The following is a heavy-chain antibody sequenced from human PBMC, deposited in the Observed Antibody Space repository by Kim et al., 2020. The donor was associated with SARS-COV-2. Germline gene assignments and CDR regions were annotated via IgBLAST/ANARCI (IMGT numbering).Heavy chain of an antibody. J-gene: IGHJ4*02. V-gene: IGHV1-3*01. CDR2: INAGNGNT. CDR1: GYTFTSYA. CDR3: ARDRSVRYYYDSSGYPTDY. Sequence: ASVKVSCKASGYTFTSYAMHWVRQAPGQRLEWMGWINAGNGNTKYSQKFQGRVTITRDTSASTAYMELSSLRSEDTAVYYCARDRSVRYYYDSSGYPTDYWGQGTLVTVSS. D-gene: IGHD3-22*01.